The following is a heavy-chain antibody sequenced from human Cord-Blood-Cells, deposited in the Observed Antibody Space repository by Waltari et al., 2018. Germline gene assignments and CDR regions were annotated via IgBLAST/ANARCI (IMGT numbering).Heavy chain of an antibody. CDR1: GGSFSAYY. CDR2: INHSGST. V-gene: IGHV4-34*01. Sequence: QVQLQQWGAGLLKPSETLSLTCAVYGGSFSAYYWSWIRQPPGKGLEWIGEINHSGSTNYNPSLKSRVTISVDTSKNQFSLKLSSVTAADTAVYYCARSLQNIAAAGSFDYWGQGTLVTVSS. CDR3: ARSLQNIAAAGSFDY. D-gene: IGHD6-13*01. J-gene: IGHJ4*02.